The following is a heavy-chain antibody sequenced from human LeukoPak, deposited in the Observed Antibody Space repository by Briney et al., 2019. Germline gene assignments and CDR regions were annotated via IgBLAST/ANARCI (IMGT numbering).Heavy chain of an antibody. Sequence: GGSLRLSCAASGFSFTSYAMHWVRQAPGKGLEYVSEISDNGGTTYYVNSVKGRFTISRDNSKNTLYLQMGSLRPEDMAVYYCARRPGTSQFDYWGQGTLVTVSS. V-gene: IGHV3-64*01. CDR1: GFSFTSYA. CDR2: ISDNGGTT. CDR3: ARRPGTSQFDY. D-gene: IGHD1-1*01. J-gene: IGHJ4*02.